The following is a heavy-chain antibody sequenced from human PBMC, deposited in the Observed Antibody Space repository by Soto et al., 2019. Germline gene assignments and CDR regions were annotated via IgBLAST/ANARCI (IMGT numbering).Heavy chain of an antibody. J-gene: IGHJ5*02. D-gene: IGHD6-13*01. Sequence: SETLSLTCTVSGGSISSGGYYWSWIRQHPGKGLEWIGYIYYSGSTYYNPSLKSRVTISADTSKNQFSLKLSSVTAADTAVYYCAREETAAAGTGRRASNWFDPWGQGTLVTVSS. CDR2: IYYSGST. CDR3: AREETAAAGTGRRASNWFDP. CDR1: GGSISSGGYY. V-gene: IGHV4-31*03.